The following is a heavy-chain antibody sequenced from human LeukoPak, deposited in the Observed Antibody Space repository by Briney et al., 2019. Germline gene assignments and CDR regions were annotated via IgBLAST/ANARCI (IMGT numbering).Heavy chain of an antibody. Sequence: PSETLSLTCTVSGGYISSYYWSWIRQPPGKGLEWMGYIFNSGSTNYNPSLKSRVTISVDTSKNQFSLKLSSVTAADTAVYFCALGDCSSTSCYVFDYWGQGTLVTVSS. J-gene: IGHJ4*02. CDR3: ALGDCSSTSCYVFDY. CDR2: IFNSGST. D-gene: IGHD2-2*01. V-gene: IGHV4-59*01. CDR1: GGYISSYY.